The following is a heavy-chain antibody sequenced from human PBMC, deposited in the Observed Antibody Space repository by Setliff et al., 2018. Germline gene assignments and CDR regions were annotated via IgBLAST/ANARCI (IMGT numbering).Heavy chain of an antibody. J-gene: IGHJ4*02. Sequence: PSETLSLTCSVSDDSFYSSSYYWAWIRQPPGRGLEWIGSISYDGATNYNSSPKSRVAMSLDVPERQFALKLSSVTAVDAAVYYCAREGRWDYSYPIYWGQGILVTVSS. CDR1: DDSFYSSSYY. V-gene: IGHV4-39*01. CDR3: AREGRWDYSYPIY. CDR2: ISYDGAT. D-gene: IGHD4-4*01.